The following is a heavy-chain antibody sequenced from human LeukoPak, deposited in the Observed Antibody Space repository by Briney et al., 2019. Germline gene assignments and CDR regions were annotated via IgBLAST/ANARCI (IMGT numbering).Heavy chain of an antibody. CDR3: ARLAYSNYGGIESYYFDY. V-gene: IGHV1-2*02. Sequence: ASVKVSCKASGHTFTGYYMHWVRQAPGQGLEWLGWISPISGGTSYAQKFQGSVTMTRDTSISTAYTELSRLRSDDTAVYYCARLAYSNYGGIESYYFDYWGQGTLVTVSS. D-gene: IGHD4-11*01. J-gene: IGHJ4*02. CDR1: GHTFTGYY. CDR2: ISPISGGT.